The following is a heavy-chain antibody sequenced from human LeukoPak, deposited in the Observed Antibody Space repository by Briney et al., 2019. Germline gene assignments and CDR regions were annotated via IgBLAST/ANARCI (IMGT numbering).Heavy chain of an antibody. CDR3: ARHLPKWGWDY. Sequence: SETLSLTCTVSGGSISSYYWSWIRRPPGKGLEWIGYIYYSGSTNYNPSLKSRVTISVDTSKNQFSLKLSSVTAADTAVYYCARHLPKWGWDYWGQGTLVTVSS. J-gene: IGHJ4*02. CDR2: IYYSGST. D-gene: IGHD1-26*01. V-gene: IGHV4-59*08. CDR1: GGSISSYY.